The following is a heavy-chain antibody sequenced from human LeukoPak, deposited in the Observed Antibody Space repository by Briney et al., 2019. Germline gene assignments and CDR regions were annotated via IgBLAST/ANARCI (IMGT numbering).Heavy chain of an antibody. V-gene: IGHV3-43D*03. CDR1: GFTFDDYA. D-gene: IGHD4/OR15-4a*01. J-gene: IGHJ6*03. Sequence: GGSLRLSCAASGFTFDDYAMHWVRQAPGKGLEWVSLISWDGGSTYYADSVKGRFTISRDNSKNSLYLQMNSLRAEDTALYYCAKDWCPGRPTRPYYYYYMDVWGKGTTVTVSS. CDR2: ISWDGGST. CDR3: AKDWCPGRPTRPYYYYYMDV.